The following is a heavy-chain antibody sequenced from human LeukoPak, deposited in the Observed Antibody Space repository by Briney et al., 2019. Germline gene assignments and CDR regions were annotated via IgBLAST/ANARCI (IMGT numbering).Heavy chain of an antibody. V-gene: IGHV1-18*01. CDR1: GYTFTSYG. Sequence: ASVKVSCKASGYTFTSYGISWVRRAPGQGLEWMGWISPYNGNTNYAQKLQGRVSMTTDTSTSTAYMELKSLRSDDTAVYYCARTAASYRYFDYWGQGTLVTVSS. CDR2: ISPYNGNT. J-gene: IGHJ4*02. D-gene: IGHD1-26*01. CDR3: ARTAASYRYFDY.